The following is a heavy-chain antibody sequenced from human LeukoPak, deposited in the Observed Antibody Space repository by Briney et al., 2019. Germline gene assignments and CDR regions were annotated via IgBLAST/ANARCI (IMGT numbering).Heavy chain of an antibody. CDR2: ISAYNGNT. Sequence: ASVKVSCKASGYTFTSYGISWVRQAPGQGLEWMGWISAYNGNTNYAQKLQGRVTMTTDTSTSTAYMELRSLRSGDTAVYYCARDGLRFLEWLLGDNWFDPWGQGTLVTVSS. V-gene: IGHV1-18*01. CDR1: GYTFTSYG. CDR3: ARDGLRFLEWLLGDNWFDP. J-gene: IGHJ5*02. D-gene: IGHD3-3*01.